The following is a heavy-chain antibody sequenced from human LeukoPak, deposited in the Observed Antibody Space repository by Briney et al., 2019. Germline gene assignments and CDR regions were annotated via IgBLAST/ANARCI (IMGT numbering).Heavy chain of an antibody. Sequence: SETLSLTCTVSGGSISSYYWSWIRQPPGKGLEWIGYIYYSGSTNYNPSLKSRVTISVDTSKNQFSLKLSSVTAADTAVYYCASNTYCDIPGGMDVWGKGTTVTVSS. CDR3: ASNTYCDIPGGMDV. J-gene: IGHJ6*04. D-gene: IGHD3-9*01. CDR1: GGSISSYY. V-gene: IGHV4-59*01. CDR2: IYYSGST.